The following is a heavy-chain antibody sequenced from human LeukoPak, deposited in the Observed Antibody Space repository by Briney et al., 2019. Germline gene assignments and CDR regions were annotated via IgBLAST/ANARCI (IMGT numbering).Heavy chain of an antibody. J-gene: IGHJ4*02. CDR1: GFTFSTSG. D-gene: IGHD3-22*01. CDR3: VKVDT. V-gene: IGHV3-30*02. CDR2: IRNDGNKK. Sequence: PGGSLRLSCVASGFTFSTSGMHWVRQSPGKGLDWVAFIRNDGNKKNYAESVKGRFTISRDNSRNTLYLQMDSLSAEDTAAYYCVKVDTWGQGTLVTVSS.